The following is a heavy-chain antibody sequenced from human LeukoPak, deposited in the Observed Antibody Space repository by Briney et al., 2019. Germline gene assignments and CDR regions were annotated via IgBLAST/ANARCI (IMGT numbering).Heavy chain of an antibody. J-gene: IGHJ4*02. V-gene: IGHV3-21*01. Sequence: PGGSLRLSCAASGFTFSSYSMNWVRQAPGKGLEWVSSISGSSSYIYYADSVKGRFTISRDNAKNSLYLQMNSLRAEDTAVYYCASYYYGSGIGFDYWGQGTLVTVSS. D-gene: IGHD3-10*01. CDR1: GFTFSSYS. CDR3: ASYYYGSGIGFDY. CDR2: ISGSSSYI.